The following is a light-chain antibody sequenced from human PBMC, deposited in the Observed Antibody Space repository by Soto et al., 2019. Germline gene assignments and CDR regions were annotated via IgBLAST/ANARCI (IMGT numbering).Light chain of an antibody. Sequence: EVVMTQSPATLSVSPGERATLSCRASETVATNLAWYQQKPGQAPRLLISGASTRAAGISDRFRGSGSGTEFTLTISSLRSEDSAVYYCQQYNNWPWTFGQGTKVDIK. V-gene: IGKV3-15*01. CDR3: QQYNNWPWT. CDR2: GAS. J-gene: IGKJ1*01. CDR1: ETVATN.